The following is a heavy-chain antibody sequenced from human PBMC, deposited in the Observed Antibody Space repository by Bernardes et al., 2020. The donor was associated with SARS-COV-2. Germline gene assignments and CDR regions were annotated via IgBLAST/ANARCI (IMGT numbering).Heavy chain of an antibody. CDR3: ARSYYYGSASYYFDY. V-gene: IGHV3-74*01. J-gene: IGHJ4*02. CDR1: GFTFSSYW. CDR2: INSDGSST. Sequence: GGSLRLSCAASGFTFSSYWMHWVRQAPGKGLVWVSRINSDGSSTSYADSVKGRFTISRDNAKNTLYLQMNSLRAEDTAVYYCARSYYYGSASYYFDYWGQGTLVTVSS. D-gene: IGHD3-10*01.